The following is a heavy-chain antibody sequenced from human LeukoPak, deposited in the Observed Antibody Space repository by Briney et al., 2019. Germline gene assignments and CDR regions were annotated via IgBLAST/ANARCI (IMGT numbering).Heavy chain of an antibody. Sequence: ASVKVSCKASGYTFTSYDINWVRQATGQGLEWMGWMNPNSGNTGCAQKFQGRVTMTRNTSISTAYMELSSLRSEDTAVYYCARGKFVMVRGVIAWFDPWGQGTLVTVSS. CDR2: MNPNSGNT. J-gene: IGHJ5*02. V-gene: IGHV1-8*01. D-gene: IGHD3-10*01. CDR3: ARGKFVMVRGVIAWFDP. CDR1: GYTFTSYD.